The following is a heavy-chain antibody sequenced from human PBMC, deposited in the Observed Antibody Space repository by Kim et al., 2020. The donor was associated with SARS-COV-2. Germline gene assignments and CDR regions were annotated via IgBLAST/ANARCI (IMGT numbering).Heavy chain of an antibody. CDR3: ARGSKEDGCGDCDRGNCHLDY. CDR1: GFTFSRFP. Sequence: GGSLRLSCAASGFTFSRFPMHWVRQAPGKGLEWVAAIAFEGTTKYYSDSLKGCFTISRDNSKNKVDLQMNSMRPEDTAVYFCARGSKEDGCGDCDRGNCHLDYWGQGTLVTVSS. V-gene: IGHV3-30-3*01. J-gene: IGHJ4*02. D-gene: IGHD2-21*02. CDR2: IAFEGTTK.